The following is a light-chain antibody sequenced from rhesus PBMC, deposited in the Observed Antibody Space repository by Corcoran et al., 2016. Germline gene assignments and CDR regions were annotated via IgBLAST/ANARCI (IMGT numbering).Light chain of an antibody. V-gene: IGKV1-25*01. J-gene: IGKJ2*01. CDR1: QGITND. CDR2: EAS. Sequence: DIQMTQSPSSLSASVGDRVTITCRARQGITNDLAWYQQKQGETPKLMIYEASILQRGIPYRFSGRGSWTDFTLTISRLQSEDFATYYCPPYYSTPYSFGQGTKVEIK. CDR3: PPYYSTPYS.